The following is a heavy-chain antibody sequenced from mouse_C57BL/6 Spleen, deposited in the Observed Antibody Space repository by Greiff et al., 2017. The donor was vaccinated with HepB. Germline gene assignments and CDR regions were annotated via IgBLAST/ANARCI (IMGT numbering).Heavy chain of an antibody. Sequence: VQLQQSGAELVKPGASVKLSCKASGYTFTSYWMQWVKQRPGQGLEWIGEIDPSDSYTNYNQKFKGKATLTVDTSSSTAYMQLSSLTSEDSAVYYCARQPIYYYGSSLFDYWGQGTTLTVSS. CDR3: ARQPIYYYGSSLFDY. CDR1: GYTFTSYW. V-gene: IGHV1-50*01. J-gene: IGHJ2*01. CDR2: IDPSDSYT. D-gene: IGHD1-1*01.